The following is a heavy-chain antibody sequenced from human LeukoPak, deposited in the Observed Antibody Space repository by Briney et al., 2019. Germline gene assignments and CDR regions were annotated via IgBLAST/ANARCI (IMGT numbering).Heavy chain of an antibody. CDR1: GYTFTGYY. J-gene: IGHJ4*02. D-gene: IGHD5-18*01. CDR2: INPNSGGT. CDR3: ARAATWIQLWLISDY. V-gene: IGHV1-2*02. Sequence: GASVKVSCKASGYTFTGYYMHWVRQAPGQGLEWMGWINPNSGGTNYAQKLQGRVTMTRDTSISTAYMELSRLRSDDTAVYYCARAATWIQLWLISDYWGQGTLVTVSS.